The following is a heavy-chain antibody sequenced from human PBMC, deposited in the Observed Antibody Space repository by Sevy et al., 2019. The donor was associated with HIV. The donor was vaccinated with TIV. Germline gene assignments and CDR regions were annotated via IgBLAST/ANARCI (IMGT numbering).Heavy chain of an antibody. CDR1: HYTFSSYA. D-gene: IGHD4-17*01. V-gene: IGHV3-30-3*01. J-gene: IGHJ4*02. Sequence: GGSLRLSCAASHYTFSSYAMHWVRQAPGKGLEWVAVISYDGSNKYYADSVKGRFTISRDNSKNTLYLQMNSLRAEDTAVYYCAREGLTTVVTRGIDYWGQGTLVTVSS. CDR3: AREGLTTVVTRGIDY. CDR2: ISYDGSNK.